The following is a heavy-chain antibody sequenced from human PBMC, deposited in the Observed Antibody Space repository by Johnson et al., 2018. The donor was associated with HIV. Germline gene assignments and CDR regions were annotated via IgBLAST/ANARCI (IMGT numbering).Heavy chain of an antibody. J-gene: IGHJ3*02. Sequence: QVQLVESGGGVVQPGGSLRLSFAASGFTFSDYYMSWIRQAPGKGLEWVSYISSSGSTIYYADSVKGRFTISRDNAKNTLYLQMNSLRAEDTAVYYCAKVDRPGIAAAPLDAFDIWGQGTMVTVSS. CDR2: ISSSGSTI. V-gene: IGHV3-11*01. D-gene: IGHD6-13*01. CDR3: AKVDRPGIAAAPLDAFDI. CDR1: GFTFSDYY.